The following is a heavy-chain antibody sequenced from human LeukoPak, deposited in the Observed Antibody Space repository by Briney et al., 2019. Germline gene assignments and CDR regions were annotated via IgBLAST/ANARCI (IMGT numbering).Heavy chain of an antibody. D-gene: IGHD2-2*01. CDR2: FYYSGRA. Sequence: ASETLSLTCTVSGGSISSSGYYWGWIRQPRGKGLEWIGSFYYSGRAYDSPSLKSRVTMSVDMSKNQFSLNLNSVTAADTAVYYCARHLLSRYDYWGQGTLVTVSS. V-gene: IGHV4-39*01. CDR1: GGSISSSGYY. J-gene: IGHJ4*02. CDR3: ARHLLSRYDY.